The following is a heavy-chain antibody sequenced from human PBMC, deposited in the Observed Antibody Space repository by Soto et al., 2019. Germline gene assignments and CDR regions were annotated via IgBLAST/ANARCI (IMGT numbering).Heavy chain of an antibody. V-gene: IGHV4-31*03. Sequence: SETLSLTCTVSGGSISSGVYYWSWLRHHPGKGLEWIGYIYYSGSTYYNPSLKSRVTISVDTSKNQFSLKLSSVTAADTAVYYCARHFSGDYYYYGMDVWGQGTTVTVSS. D-gene: IGHD3-3*02. CDR1: GGSISSGVYY. CDR2: IYYSGST. CDR3: ARHFSGDYYYYGMDV. J-gene: IGHJ6*02.